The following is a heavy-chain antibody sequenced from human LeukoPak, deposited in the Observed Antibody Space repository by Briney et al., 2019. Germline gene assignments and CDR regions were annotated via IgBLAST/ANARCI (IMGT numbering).Heavy chain of an antibody. D-gene: IGHD4/OR15-4a*01. CDR1: GFTFDNYA. CDR3: ARDTSFNYGAHAMDV. CDR2: ISGSGVNT. J-gene: IGHJ6*02. V-gene: IGHV3-23*01. Sequence: GGSLRLSCAASGFTFDNYALNWVRQAPGKGLEWVLGISGSGVNTYYADSVKGRFTISRDNSKNTLYLQLNSLRGEDTAIYYCARDTSFNYGAHAMDVWGQGTTVTVSS.